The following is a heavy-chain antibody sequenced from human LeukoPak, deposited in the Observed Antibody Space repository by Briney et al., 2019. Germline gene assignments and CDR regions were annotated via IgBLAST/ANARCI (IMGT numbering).Heavy chain of an antibody. Sequence: PGGSLRLSCAASGVTLSTYAMSWARQAPGKGLEWVAVISFDETSKYYTDSVKGRFTISRDNSRHILYLQMNSLKSEDTAVYYCATIPSGYDVIEDDYWGQGTLVTVSS. V-gene: IGHV3-30*03. D-gene: IGHD5-12*01. CDR1: GVTLSTYA. J-gene: IGHJ4*02. CDR3: ATIPSGYDVIEDDY. CDR2: ISFDETSK.